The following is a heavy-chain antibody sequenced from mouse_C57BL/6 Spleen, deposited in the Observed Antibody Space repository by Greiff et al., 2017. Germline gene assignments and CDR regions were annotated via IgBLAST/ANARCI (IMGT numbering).Heavy chain of an antibody. D-gene: IGHD1-1*01. V-gene: IGHV2-2*01. CDR2: RWSGGST. Sequence: VMLVESGPGLVQPSQSLSITCTVSGFSLTSYGVHWVRPSPGKGLEWLGVRWSGGSTDYNAAFISRLSISKDNSKSQVFFKINSLQADDTAIYYCARNYYGSSYFDDWGQGTTLTVSS. CDR3: ARNYYGSSYFDD. J-gene: IGHJ2*01. CDR1: GFSLTSYG.